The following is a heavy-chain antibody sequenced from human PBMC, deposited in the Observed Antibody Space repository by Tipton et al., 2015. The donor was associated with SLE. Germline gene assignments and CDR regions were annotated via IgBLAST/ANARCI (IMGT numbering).Heavy chain of an antibody. CDR1: GFTFSSYW. V-gene: IGHV3-74*01. J-gene: IGHJ6*03. CDR2: INSDGSST. CDR3: ARDKGQLVPGHMDV. D-gene: IGHD6-6*01. Sequence: SLRLSCAASGFTFSSYWMHWVRQAPGKGLVWVSRINSDGSSTSYADSAKGRFTISRDNAKNTLYLQMNSLRAEDTAVYYCARDKGQLVPGHMDVWGKGTTVTVSS.